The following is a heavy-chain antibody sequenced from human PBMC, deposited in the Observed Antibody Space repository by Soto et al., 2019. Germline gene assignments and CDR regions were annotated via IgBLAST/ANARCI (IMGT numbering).Heavy chain of an antibody. CDR3: AREWGGNLVGGPLYYYYGMDV. D-gene: IGHD2-2*01. J-gene: IGHJ6*02. V-gene: IGHV1-46*01. Sequence: ASVKVSCKASGYTFTSYYMHWVRQAPGQGLEWIRIINPSGGSTSYAQKFQGRVTMTRDTSTSTVYMELSSLRSEDTAVYYCAREWGGNLVGGPLYYYYGMDVWGQGTTVTSP. CDR1: GYTFTSYY. CDR2: INPSGGST.